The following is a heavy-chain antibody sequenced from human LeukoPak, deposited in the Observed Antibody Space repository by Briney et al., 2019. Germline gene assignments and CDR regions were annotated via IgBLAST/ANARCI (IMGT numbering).Heavy chain of an antibody. Sequence: PGGSLRLSCTASGFTFINYAVSWVRQAPGKGLEWVSAISGSGGTTYYADSVKGRFTISRDNSRNTLYLQMNSLRAEDTAVYYCAKNPSLGTFYRFDSWGQGSLVTV. CDR2: ISGSGGTT. D-gene: IGHD6-13*01. J-gene: IGHJ5*01. CDR3: AKNPSLGTFYRFDS. V-gene: IGHV3-23*01. CDR1: GFTFINYA.